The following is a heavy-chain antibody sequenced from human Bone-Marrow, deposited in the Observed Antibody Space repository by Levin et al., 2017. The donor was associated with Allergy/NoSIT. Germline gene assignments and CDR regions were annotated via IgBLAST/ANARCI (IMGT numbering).Heavy chain of an antibody. D-gene: IGHD1-1*01. Sequence: SETLSLTCTVSGGSISSAGYHWTWIRQYPGKGLDWIGYISYRGSTYFNPSLKSRLTMSIDTSQPHFSLNLTSVSAADTGIYYCARLDGYSFDYWGQGALVTVSS. CDR1: GGSISSAGYH. J-gene: IGHJ4*02. CDR2: ISYRGST. CDR3: ARLDGYSFDY. V-gene: IGHV4-31*03.